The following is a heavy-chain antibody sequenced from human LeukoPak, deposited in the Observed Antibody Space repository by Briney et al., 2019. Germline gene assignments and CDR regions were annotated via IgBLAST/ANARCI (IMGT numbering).Heavy chain of an antibody. CDR1: GFTFSSYS. D-gene: IGHD2-8*01. CDR3: ARDRGLNYFDY. V-gene: IGHV3-21*01. CDR2: ISGSSSYI. J-gene: IGHJ4*02. Sequence: GGSLRLSCAASGFTFSSYSMNWVRQAPGKGLEWVSSISGSSSYIYYADSVKGRFTISRDNAKNSLYLQMNSLRAEDTAVYYCARDRGLNYFDYWGQGTLVTVSS.